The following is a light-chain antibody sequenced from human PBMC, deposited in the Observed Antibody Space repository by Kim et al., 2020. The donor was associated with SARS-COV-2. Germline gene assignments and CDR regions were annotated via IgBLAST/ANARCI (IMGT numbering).Light chain of an antibody. CDR2: AAS. J-gene: IGKJ5*01. Sequence: ASVVDRVTISCRASQGISSWLGWYQQEPGKAPKVLIYAASRLQSGVPSRFSGSGSGTDFTLTISSLQPEDVATYYCQQANNFPPTIARGTRLEIK. CDR3: QQANNFPPT. CDR1: QGISSW. V-gene: IGKV1-12*01.